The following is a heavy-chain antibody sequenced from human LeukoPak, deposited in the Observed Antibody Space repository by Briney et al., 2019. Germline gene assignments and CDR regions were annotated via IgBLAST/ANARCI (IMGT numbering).Heavy chain of an antibody. CDR2: IYHSGST. CDR1: GGSISSGGYS. D-gene: IGHD5-18*01. J-gene: IGHJ5*02. Sequence: SETLSLTCAVSGGSISSGGYSWSWIRQPPGKGLEWIGYIYHSGSTYYNPSLKSRVTISVDRSKNQFSLRLNSVTAADTAVYYCARDDGYSYGYRFDPWGQGTLVTVSS. CDR3: ARDDGYSYGYRFDP. V-gene: IGHV4-30-2*01.